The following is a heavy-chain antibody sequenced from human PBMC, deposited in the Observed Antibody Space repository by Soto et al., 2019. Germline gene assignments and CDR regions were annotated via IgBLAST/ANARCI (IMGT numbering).Heavy chain of an antibody. J-gene: IGHJ3*02. CDR2: INHSGST. V-gene: IGHV4-34*01. D-gene: IGHD1-20*01. Sequence: KPSETLSLTCAVYGGSFSGYYWSWIRQPPGKGLEWIGEINHSGSTNYNPSLKSRVTISVDTSKNQFSLKLSSVTAADTAVYYCARGMYNWNDEAFDIWGQGTMVTVSS. CDR1: GGSFSGYY. CDR3: ARGMYNWNDEAFDI.